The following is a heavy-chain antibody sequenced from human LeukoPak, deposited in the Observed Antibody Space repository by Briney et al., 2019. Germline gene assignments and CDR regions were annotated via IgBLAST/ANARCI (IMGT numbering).Heavy chain of an antibody. J-gene: IGHJ4*02. Sequence: ASVKVSCKASGYTLTGYYMHWVRQAPGQGLEWMGWINPNSGGTNYAQKFQGRVTMTRDTSISTAYMELSRLRSDDTAVYYCARDLTGTTRFDYWGQGTLVTVSS. CDR3: ARDLTGTTRFDY. CDR2: INPNSGGT. D-gene: IGHD1-1*01. V-gene: IGHV1-2*02. CDR1: GYTLTGYY.